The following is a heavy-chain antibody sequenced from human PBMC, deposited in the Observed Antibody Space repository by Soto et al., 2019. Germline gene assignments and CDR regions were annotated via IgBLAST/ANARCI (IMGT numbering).Heavy chain of an antibody. CDR2: ISSSGSTI. V-gene: IGHV3-11*01. CDR3: ARELLRPFNAFDI. Sequence: GVSLRLSFAASGFTFSDYYMSWIRQAPGKGLEWVSYISSSGSTIYYADSVKGRFTISRDNAKNSLYLQMNSLRAEDTAVYYCARELLRPFNAFDIWGQGTMVTVSS. J-gene: IGHJ3*02. D-gene: IGHD3-16*01. CDR1: GFTFSDYY.